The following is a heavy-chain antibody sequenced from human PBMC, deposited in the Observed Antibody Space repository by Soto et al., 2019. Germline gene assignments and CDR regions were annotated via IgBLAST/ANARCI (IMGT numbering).Heavy chain of an antibody. D-gene: IGHD3-10*01. CDR2: IHHSGST. V-gene: IGHV4-34*01. Sequence: SETLSLTCAVYDESLSGYYYTWTRQPPGKGLEWIGEIHHSGSTIYNPSLQSRVTLSEDKSKNEFSLKMSSVTDADTAVYYCTSKFGQLLADAFDIWGQGTMVTVSS. J-gene: IGHJ3*02. CDR1: DESLSGYY. CDR3: TSKFGQLLADAFDI.